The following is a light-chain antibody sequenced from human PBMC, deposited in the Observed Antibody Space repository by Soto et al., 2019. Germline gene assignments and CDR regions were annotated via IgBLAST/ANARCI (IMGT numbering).Light chain of an antibody. V-gene: IGKV1-5*01. CDR1: QSISSW. CDR3: QQYNSYRA. CDR2: AAS. J-gene: IGKJ1*01. Sequence: DIQMTQSPSSLSATVGDRVTITCRASQSISSWLAWYQQKPGKAPKLLIYAASSLQSGVPSRFSGSGFGTEFTLTISGLQPEDSATYYCQQYNSYRAFGQGTKVDIK.